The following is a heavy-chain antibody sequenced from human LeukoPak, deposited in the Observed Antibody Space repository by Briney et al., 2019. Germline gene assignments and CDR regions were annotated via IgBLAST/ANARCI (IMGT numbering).Heavy chain of an antibody. V-gene: IGHV1-2*02. CDR3: ARDHCVSSGCYEDYYYGTDV. CDR2: INPNRGVT. D-gene: IGHD2-2*01. Sequence: ASVKVSCQATEGTFRNYAVTWLRQAPGQGLAWMGWINPNRGVTNYAQKFQGRVAMTRDTSISTASTKLSRLRSDDTAVYFCARDHCVSSGCYEDYYYGTDVWGRGTTVTVSS. J-gene: IGHJ6*02. CDR1: EGTFRNYA.